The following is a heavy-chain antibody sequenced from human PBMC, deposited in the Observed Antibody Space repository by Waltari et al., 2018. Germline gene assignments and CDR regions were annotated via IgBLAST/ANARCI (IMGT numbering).Heavy chain of an antibody. Sequence: QLQLQESGPGLVMPSATLSPTCSVSVVSITTNRHYWGWIRQPPGQGLEWIGTISYNGATYSSPSLRSRVTIFRDTSKNQLSLKLGSVTAADTTFYYCATYIGASLGTAAFDVWGQGTMVTVSS. CDR2: ISYNGAT. V-gene: IGHV4-39*01. CDR3: ATYIGASLGTAAFDV. D-gene: IGHD5-12*01. CDR1: VVSITTNRHY. J-gene: IGHJ3*01.